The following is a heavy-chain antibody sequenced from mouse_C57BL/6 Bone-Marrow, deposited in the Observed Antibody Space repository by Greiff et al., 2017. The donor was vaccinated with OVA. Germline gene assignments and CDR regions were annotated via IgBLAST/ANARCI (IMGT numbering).Heavy chain of an antibody. Sequence: EVLLQESGGELVKPGGSVKLSCAASGFTFSSYAMPWVHQTPEKRLEWVGTISDGCGYTNYQHKVKGRSTMPGDNASNNVYLQMSHLKSEDTAMYYCARDWDNYAMDYWGQGTSVTVSS. CDR2: ISDGCGYT. CDR1: GFTFSSYA. J-gene: IGHJ4*01. CDR3: ARDWDNYAMDY. D-gene: IGHD4-1*01. V-gene: IGHV5-4*01.